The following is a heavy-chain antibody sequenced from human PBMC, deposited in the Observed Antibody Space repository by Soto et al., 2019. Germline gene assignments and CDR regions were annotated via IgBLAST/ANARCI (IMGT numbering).Heavy chain of an antibody. D-gene: IGHD2-8*01. CDR3: ATRAKRYCTNGVCYKAPLYYFDY. Sequence: SETLSLTCAVYGGSFSGYYWIWIRQPPGKGLEWIGEINHSGSTNYNPSLKSRVTISVDTSKNQFSLKLSSVTAADTAVYYCATRAKRYCTNGVCYKAPLYYFDYWGQGTLVTVSS. CDR1: GGSFSGYY. CDR2: INHSGST. J-gene: IGHJ4*02. V-gene: IGHV4-34*01.